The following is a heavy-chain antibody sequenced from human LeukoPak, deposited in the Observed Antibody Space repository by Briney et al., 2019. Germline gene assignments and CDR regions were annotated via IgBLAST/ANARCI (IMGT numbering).Heavy chain of an antibody. V-gene: IGHV3-21*01. CDR1: GFTFSSYS. Sequence: GGSLRLSCAASGFTFSSYSMNWVRQAPGKGLEWVSSISSSSSYIYYADSVKGRFTISRDNAKNSLYLQMNSLRAEDTAVYYCARDSGSYNRAFDYWGQGTLVTVSS. D-gene: IGHD1-26*01. CDR3: ARDSGSYNRAFDY. CDR2: ISSSSSYI. J-gene: IGHJ4*02.